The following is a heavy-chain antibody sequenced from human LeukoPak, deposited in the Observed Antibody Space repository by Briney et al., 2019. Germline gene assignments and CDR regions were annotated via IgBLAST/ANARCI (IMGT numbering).Heavy chain of an antibody. CDR1: GGSISSYY. V-gene: IGHV4-4*07. CDR3: ARDGIAAAGTIGAFDI. Sequence: SETLSLTCTVSGGSISSYYWSWTRQPAGKGLEWIERIYTSGSTNYNPSLKSRVTMSVDTSKNQFSLKLSSVTAADTAVYYCARDGIAAAGTIGAFDIWGQGTMVTVSS. D-gene: IGHD6-13*01. J-gene: IGHJ3*02. CDR2: IYTSGST.